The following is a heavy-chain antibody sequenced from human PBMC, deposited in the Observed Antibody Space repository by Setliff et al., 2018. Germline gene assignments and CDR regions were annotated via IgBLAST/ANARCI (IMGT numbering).Heavy chain of an antibody. CDR2: IYTSGST. J-gene: IGHJ5*02. CDR3: ARGKSVTASNWFDP. D-gene: IGHD5-18*01. V-gene: IGHV4-61*02. Sequence: SETLSLTCTVSGGSISSGSYYWSWIRQPAGKGLEWIGRIYTSGSTNYNPSLKSRVTISVGTSKNQFSLKLSSVTAADTAVYYCARGKSVTASNWFDPWGQGTLVTVSS. CDR1: GGSISSGSYY.